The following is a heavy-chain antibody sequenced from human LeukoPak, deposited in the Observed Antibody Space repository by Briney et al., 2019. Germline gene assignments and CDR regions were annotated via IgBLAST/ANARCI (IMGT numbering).Heavy chain of an antibody. D-gene: IGHD5-18*01. CDR3: ARHYSYGYFYYFDY. Sequence: GESLKISCKGSGYIFTTYWIGRVRQMPGKGLEWMGIIYPSDSEIRYSPSFQGQVTISADKSISTAYLQWSSLKASDTGMYYCARHYSYGYFYYFDYWGQGTLVTVSS. CDR1: GYIFTTYW. J-gene: IGHJ4*02. V-gene: IGHV5-51*01. CDR2: IYPSDSEI.